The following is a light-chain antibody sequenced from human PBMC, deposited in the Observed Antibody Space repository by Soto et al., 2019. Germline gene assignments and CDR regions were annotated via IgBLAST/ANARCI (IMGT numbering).Light chain of an antibody. CDR2: AVT. V-gene: IGLV2-14*01. Sequence: QSALTQPASVSGSPGQSIAISCTGTSSDVGGYDQVSWYQQHPGKAPKLMIYAVTTRPSGVSNRFSGSKSGNPASLTISGLQAEDEADYYCSSYTGSGTFFGGGTKLTVL. CDR1: SSDVGGYDQ. J-gene: IGLJ2*01. CDR3: SSYTGSGTF.